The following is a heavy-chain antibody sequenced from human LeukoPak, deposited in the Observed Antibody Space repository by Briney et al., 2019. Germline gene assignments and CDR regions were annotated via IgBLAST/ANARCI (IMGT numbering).Heavy chain of an antibody. CDR2: IYSGGST. Sequence: GGSLRLSCAASGFTVSSNYMSWVRQAPGKGLEWVSVIYSGGSTYYADSVKGRFTISRDNSKNTLYLQMNSLRAEDTAVYYCARDSDPGGSYESLSSWGQGTLVTVSS. V-gene: IGHV3-53*01. CDR3: ARDSDPGGSYESLSS. CDR1: GFTVSSNY. J-gene: IGHJ5*02. D-gene: IGHD1-26*01.